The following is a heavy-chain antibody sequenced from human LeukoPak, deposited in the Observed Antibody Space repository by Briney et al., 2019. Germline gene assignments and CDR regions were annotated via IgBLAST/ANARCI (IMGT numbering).Heavy chain of an antibody. J-gene: IGHJ4*02. D-gene: IGHD3-22*01. CDR3: ARDHYYDSSVCYFDY. CDR1: GGSFSGYY. V-gene: IGHV4-34*01. CDR2: INHSGST. Sequence: PSETLSLTCAVYGGSFSGYYWSWIRQPPGKGLEWIGEINHSGSTNYNPSLKSRVTISVDTSKNQFSLKLSSVTAADTAVYYCARDHYYDSSVCYFDYWGQRTLVTVSS.